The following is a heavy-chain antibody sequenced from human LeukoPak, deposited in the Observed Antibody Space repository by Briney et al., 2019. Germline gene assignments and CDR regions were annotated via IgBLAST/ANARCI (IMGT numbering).Heavy chain of an antibody. CDR2: IYSGGST. CDR1: GFTVSSKY. CDR3: ARGSTYYDSSGQVPFDY. J-gene: IGHJ4*02. V-gene: IGHV3-53*01. D-gene: IGHD3-22*01. Sequence: PGGSLRLSCAASGFTVSSKYMSWVRQAPGKGLEWVSVIYSGGSTYYADSVKGRFTISRDNSKNTLYLQMNSLRAEDTAVYYCARGSTYYDSSGQVPFDYWGQGTLVTVSS.